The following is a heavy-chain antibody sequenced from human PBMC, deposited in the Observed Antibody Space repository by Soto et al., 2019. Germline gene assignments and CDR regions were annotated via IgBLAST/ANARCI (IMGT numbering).Heavy chain of an antibody. CDR1: SAPVSSSTYT. Sequence: PSETLSLTCTVSSAPVSSSTYTWGWIRQPPGKGLEWIGSIYYSGSTYYNPSLNSRVTVSVDTSKNQFSLKLSSVTAADTAVYYCASSGWFDPWGQGTLVTVSS. V-gene: IGHV4-39*01. J-gene: IGHJ5*02. CDR3: ASSGWFDP. CDR2: IYYSGST.